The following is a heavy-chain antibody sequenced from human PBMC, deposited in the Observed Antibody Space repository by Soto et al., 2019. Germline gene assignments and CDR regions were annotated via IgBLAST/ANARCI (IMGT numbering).Heavy chain of an antibody. CDR2: IYYSGST. CDR1: GGSTSSSSYY. Sequence: QLQLQESGPGLVKPSETLSLTCTVSGGSTSSSSYYWGWIRQRPGMGLEWIGTIYYSGSTSYNPSLKSRVTISIDTSKNQFSLNLNSVTAADTAVYYCARHGREQRAGVRTDFDCWGQGALVTVSS. V-gene: IGHV4-39*01. D-gene: IGHD6-25*01. CDR3: ARHGREQRAGVRTDFDC. J-gene: IGHJ4*02.